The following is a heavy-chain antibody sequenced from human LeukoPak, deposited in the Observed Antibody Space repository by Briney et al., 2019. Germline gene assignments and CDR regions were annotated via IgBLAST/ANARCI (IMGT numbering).Heavy chain of an antibody. CDR3: ARHDGYNYRHFDY. D-gene: IGHD5-24*01. CDR2: IYYSGST. CDR1: GGSISSSSYY. J-gene: IGHJ4*02. V-gene: IGHV4-39*01. Sequence: PSETLSLTCTVSGGSISSSSYYWIRQPPGKGLEWIGSIYYSGSTYYNPSLKSRVTISVDTSKNQFSLKLSSVTAADTAVYYCARHDGYNYRHFDYWGQGTLVTVSS.